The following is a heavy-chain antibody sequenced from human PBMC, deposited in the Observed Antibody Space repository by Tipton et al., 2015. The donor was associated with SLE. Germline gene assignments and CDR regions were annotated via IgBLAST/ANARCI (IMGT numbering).Heavy chain of an antibody. CDR3: AREARPYYYYYYMDV. Sequence: TLSLTCAVSGGAFSEYYWSWIRQTPGRGLEWIGEISYYGTTNYNPSLKSRVTVSIDTSKNQFSLRLSSVTAADTAVYYCAREARPYYYYYYMDVWGKGTTATVSS. CDR1: GGAFSEYY. V-gene: IGHV4-34*01. CDR2: ISYYGTT. J-gene: IGHJ6*03.